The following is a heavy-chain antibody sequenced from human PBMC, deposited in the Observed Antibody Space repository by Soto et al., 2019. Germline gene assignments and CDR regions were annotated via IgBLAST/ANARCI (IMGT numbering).Heavy chain of an antibody. Sequence: QVQLVQSGADVKKPGASVKVSCKTSGYTFSGYFMHWLRQAPGQGLEWMGWMNPNSGGTYYAQNFQGRVSMTWDTSISTAYMEWSRLRSDDTAIYYCARGYYSSSWRVFDYWGQGTLVTVSS. D-gene: IGHD6-13*01. V-gene: IGHV1-2*02. CDR3: ARGYYSSSWRVFDY. J-gene: IGHJ4*02. CDR1: GYTFSGYF. CDR2: MNPNSGGT.